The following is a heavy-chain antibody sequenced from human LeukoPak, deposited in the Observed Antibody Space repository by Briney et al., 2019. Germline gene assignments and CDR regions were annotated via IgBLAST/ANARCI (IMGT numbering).Heavy chain of an antibody. V-gene: IGHV4-34*01. CDR1: GGSFSGYY. CDR2: INHSGST. D-gene: IGHD3-3*01. CDR3: ASNYDSALGYYYYGMDV. J-gene: IGHJ6*02. Sequence: SETLSLTCAVYGGSFSGYYWSWIRQPPGKGLEWIGEINHSGSTNYNPSLKSRVTISVDTSKNQFSLKLSSVTAADTAVYYCASNYDSALGYYYYGMDVWGQGTTVTVSS.